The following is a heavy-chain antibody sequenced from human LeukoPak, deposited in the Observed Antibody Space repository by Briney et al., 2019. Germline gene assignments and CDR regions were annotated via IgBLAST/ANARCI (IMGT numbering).Heavy chain of an antibody. Sequence: GGSLRLSCAASGLILSSYGIHWVRQAPGKGLEWVSSISSSSSYIYYADSVKGRFTISRDNAKNSLYLQMNSLRAEDTAVYYCARDGYCSSTSCGNWFDPWGQGTLVTVSS. CDR3: ARDGYCSSTSCGNWFDP. D-gene: IGHD2-2*03. CDR2: ISSSSSYI. J-gene: IGHJ5*02. CDR1: GLILSSYG. V-gene: IGHV3-21*01.